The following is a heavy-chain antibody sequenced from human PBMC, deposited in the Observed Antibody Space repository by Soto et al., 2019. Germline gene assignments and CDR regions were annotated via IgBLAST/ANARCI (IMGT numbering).Heavy chain of an antibody. CDR2: IYPGDSDT. V-gene: IGHV5-51*01. CDR3: AASIFYYGMDV. J-gene: IGHJ6*02. Sequence: VESLKISCKGSGYSFTSYWIGWVRQMPGKGLEWMGIIYPGDSDTRYNPSFQGQVTISADKSITTTYLQWSSLKASDTAIYYCAASIFYYGMDVWGQGTTVTVSS. CDR1: GYSFTSYW.